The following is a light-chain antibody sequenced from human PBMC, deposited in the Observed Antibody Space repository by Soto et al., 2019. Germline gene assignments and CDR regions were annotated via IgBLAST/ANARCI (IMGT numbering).Light chain of an antibody. J-gene: IGKJ1*01. Sequence: EIVLTQSPGTLSLSPGERATLSCRASQSVSSSYLAWYQQKPGQAPRLLIYGTSKRATGIPDRFSGSGSGKDFTLTISRLEPEDFAVYYCQQYDRSTWTFGQGTKVEIK. CDR1: QSVSSSY. CDR2: GTS. V-gene: IGKV3-20*01. CDR3: QQYDRSTWT.